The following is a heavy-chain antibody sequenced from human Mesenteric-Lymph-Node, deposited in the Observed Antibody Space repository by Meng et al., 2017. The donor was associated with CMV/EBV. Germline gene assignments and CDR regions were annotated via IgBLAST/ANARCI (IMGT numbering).Heavy chain of an antibody. J-gene: IGHJ4*02. Sequence: SGYTFTSYAMNWVRQAPGQGLEWMGWINTNTGNPTYAQGFTGRFVFSLDTSVSTAYLQISRLKAEDTAVYYCARGRNYDILTGYNDYWGQGTLVTVSS. V-gene: IGHV7-4-1*02. CDR3: ARGRNYDILTGYNDY. D-gene: IGHD3-9*01. CDR1: GYTFTSYA. CDR2: INTNTGNP.